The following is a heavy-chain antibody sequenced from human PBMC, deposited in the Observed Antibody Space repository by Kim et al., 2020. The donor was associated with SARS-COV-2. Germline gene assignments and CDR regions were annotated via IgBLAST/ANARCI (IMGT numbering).Heavy chain of an antibody. CDR3: ASTYYDILTGYYPHYYYYYGRDV. CDR2: IIPIFGTA. CDR1: GGTFSSYA. Sequence: SVKVSCKASGGTFSSYAISWVRQAPGQGLEWMGGIIPIFGTANYAQKFQGRVTITADESTSTAYMELSSLRSEDTAVYYCASTYYDILTGYYPHYYYYYGRDVWGQGTTVTVSS. V-gene: IGHV1-69*13. D-gene: IGHD3-9*01. J-gene: IGHJ6*02.